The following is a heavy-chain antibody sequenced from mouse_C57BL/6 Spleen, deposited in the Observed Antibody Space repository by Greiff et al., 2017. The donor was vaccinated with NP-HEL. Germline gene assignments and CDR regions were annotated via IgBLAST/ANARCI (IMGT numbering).Heavy chain of an antibody. J-gene: IGHJ2*01. CDR1: GYTFTSYW. V-gene: IGHV1-69*01. Sequence: QVQLQQPGAELVMPGASVKLSCKASGYTFTSYWMHWVKQRPGQGLEWIGEIDPSDSYTNYNQKFKGKSTLTVDKSSSTAYMQLSSLTSEDSAVYYCARSWKDYYGRGYFDDWGQGTTLTVSS. CDR2: IDPSDSYT. D-gene: IGHD1-1*01. CDR3: ARSWKDYYGRGYFDD.